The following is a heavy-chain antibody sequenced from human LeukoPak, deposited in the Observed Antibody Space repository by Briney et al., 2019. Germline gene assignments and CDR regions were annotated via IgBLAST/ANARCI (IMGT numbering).Heavy chain of an antibody. D-gene: IGHD4-17*01. V-gene: IGHV1-2*02. J-gene: IGHJ4*02. Sequence: ASVKVSCKASGYTFTGYYMHWVRQAPGQGLEWMGWINPNSGGTNYAQKFQGRVTMTRDTSISTAYMELSRLRSDDTAVYYCAREQSAFLSDGDYPYYFDYWGQGTLVTVSS. CDR2: INPNSGGT. CDR1: GYTFTGYY. CDR3: AREQSAFLSDGDYPYYFDY.